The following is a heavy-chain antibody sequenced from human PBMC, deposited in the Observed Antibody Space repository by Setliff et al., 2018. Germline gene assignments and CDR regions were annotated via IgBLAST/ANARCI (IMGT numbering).Heavy chain of an antibody. Sequence: ASVKVSCKASGYTFTNHYMHWVRQAPGQGLEWMGMINPGGGGTNYGQKFQGRVTMTRYTSISTAYMELRRLKSDDTAVYYCARGEHIVSGDFYHYIDVWGKGTTVTVSS. V-gene: IGHV1-2*02. CDR1: GYTFTNHY. CDR3: ARGEHIVSGDFYHYIDV. D-gene: IGHD2-15*01. J-gene: IGHJ6*03. CDR2: INPGGGGT.